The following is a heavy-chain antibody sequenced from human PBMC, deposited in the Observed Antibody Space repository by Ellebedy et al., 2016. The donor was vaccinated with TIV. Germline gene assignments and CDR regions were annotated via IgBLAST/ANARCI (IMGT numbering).Heavy chain of an antibody. CDR2: ISYDGSYK. J-gene: IGHJ4*02. V-gene: IGHV3-30*18. CDR3: AKDSGRSGWYFDY. D-gene: IGHD6-19*01. Sequence: GESLKISCVASGFIFNNYGMHWVRQAPGKGLEWVADISYDGSYKNYGDSVKGRFTISRDNSKNTVYIQIKSLRAEDTAVYYCAKDSGRSGWYFDYWGQGTPVTVSS. CDR1: GFIFNNYG.